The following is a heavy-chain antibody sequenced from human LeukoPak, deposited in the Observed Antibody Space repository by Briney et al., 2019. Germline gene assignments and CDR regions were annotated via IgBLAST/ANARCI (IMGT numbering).Heavy chain of an antibody. CDR1: GFTFDDYA. CDR3: ARGRDGFDY. J-gene: IGHJ4*02. V-gene: IGHV3-9*01. Sequence: GGSLRLSCAASGFTFDDYAMHWVRQAPGKGLEWVSGISWNSGSIGYADSVKGRFTISRDNAKNSLYLQMNSLRAEDTAVYYCARGRDGFDYWGQGTLVTVSS. D-gene: IGHD5-24*01. CDR2: ISWNSGSI.